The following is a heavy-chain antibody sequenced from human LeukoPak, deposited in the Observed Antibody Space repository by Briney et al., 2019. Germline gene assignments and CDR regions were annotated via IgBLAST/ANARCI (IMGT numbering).Heavy chain of an antibody. CDR3: ARASQWLVVGAFDI. D-gene: IGHD6-19*01. CDR1: GGTFSSYA. V-gene: IGHV1-2*06. J-gene: IGHJ3*02. CDR2: INPNSGGT. Sequence: ASVKVSCKASGGTFSSYAISWVRQAPGQGLEWMGRINPNSGGTNYAQKFQGRVTMTRDTSISTAYMELSRLRSDDTAVYYCARASQWLVVGAFDIWGQGTMVTVSS.